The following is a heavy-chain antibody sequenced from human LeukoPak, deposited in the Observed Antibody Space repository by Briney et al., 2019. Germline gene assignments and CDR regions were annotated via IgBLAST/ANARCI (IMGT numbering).Heavy chain of an antibody. J-gene: IGHJ4*02. CDR2: IYHSGST. CDR3: ARRERIAEANDY. CDR1: GYSISSGYY. Sequence: SETLSLTCAVSGYSISSGYYWGWIRQPPGKGLEWIGSIYHSGSTYYNPSLKSRVTISVDTSKNQFSLKLSSVTAADTAVYYCARRERIAEANDYWGQGTLVTVSS. D-gene: IGHD1-1*01. V-gene: IGHV4-38-2*01.